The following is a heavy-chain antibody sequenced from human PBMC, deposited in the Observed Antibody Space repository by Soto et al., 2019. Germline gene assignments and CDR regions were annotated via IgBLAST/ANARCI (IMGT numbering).Heavy chain of an antibody. CDR3: ARDSHPSPDYGDYFWGYYYGMDV. Sequence: ASVKVSCKASGGTFSSYAISWVRQAPGQGLEWMGGIIPIFGTANYAQKFQGRVTITADESTSTAYMELSSLRSEDTAVYYCARDSHPSPDYGDYFWGYYYGMDVWGQGTTVTVSS. CDR1: GGTFSSYA. V-gene: IGHV1-69*13. CDR2: IIPIFGTA. D-gene: IGHD4-17*01. J-gene: IGHJ6*02.